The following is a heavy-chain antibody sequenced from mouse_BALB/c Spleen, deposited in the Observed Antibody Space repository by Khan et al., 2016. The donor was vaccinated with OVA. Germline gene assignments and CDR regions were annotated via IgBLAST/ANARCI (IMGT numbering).Heavy chain of an antibody. Sequence: VQLQESGPGLVQPSQSLSITCTVSGFSLTSYGVHWVRQSPGKGLEWLGVIWSGGSTDYNAAFISRLSISKDNSKSQVFFKMNSLQANDTAIYYCARNFYYYGSRNAMGYWGQGTSVTVSS. CDR1: GFSLTSYG. V-gene: IGHV2-2*02. CDR2: IWSGGST. J-gene: IGHJ4*01. CDR3: ARNFYYYGSRNAMGY. D-gene: IGHD1-1*01.